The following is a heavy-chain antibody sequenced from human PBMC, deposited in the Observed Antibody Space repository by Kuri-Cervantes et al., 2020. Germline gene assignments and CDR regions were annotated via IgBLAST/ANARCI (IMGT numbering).Heavy chain of an antibody. CDR3: AHSSLYYGSGEYGYFDY. V-gene: IGHV2-5*02. D-gene: IGHD3-10*01. CDR1: GYPRSPSGVG. Sequence: SGVTVAHPSKILTLTCTFSGYPRSPSGVGVAWIRQPPGKALEWLALIYWDDDKRYSPSLKSRLTITKDTSKNQVVLTMTNMDPVDTATYYCAHSSLYYGSGEYGYFDYWGQGTLVTVSS. J-gene: IGHJ4*02. CDR2: IYWDDDK.